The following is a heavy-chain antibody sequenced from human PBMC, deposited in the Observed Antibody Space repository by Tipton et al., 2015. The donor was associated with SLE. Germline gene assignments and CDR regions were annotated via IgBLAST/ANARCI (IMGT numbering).Heavy chain of an antibody. D-gene: IGHD3-22*01. CDR2: IGVYNGIT. J-gene: IGHJ6*02. CDR3: ARELYDSSGHYTINYHYGMDV. V-gene: IGHV1-18*01. Sequence: QVQLVQSGVEVRKPGASVKISCKASGYAFSTYGLAWVRQAPGQGLEYMGWIGVYNGITNYAQKFQGRVTMTTDTSTTTAYMELRSLRPDDTAVFYCARELYDSSGHYTINYHYGMDVWGQGTLVAVSS. CDR1: GYAFSTYG.